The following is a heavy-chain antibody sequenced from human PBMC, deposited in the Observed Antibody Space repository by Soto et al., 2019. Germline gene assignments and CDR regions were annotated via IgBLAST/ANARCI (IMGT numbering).Heavy chain of an antibody. V-gene: IGHV4-61*01. CDR1: GDSVNSGSYY. J-gene: IGHJ1*01. Sequence: QVQLQESGPGLVKPSETLSLTCTVSGDSVNSGSYYWSWIRQPPGKGLEWIGYIYTSGTTNYNPSLKSRVTISVDSSKNQFSLNLSSVSAADTAVYYCARDGSDLLADWGQGTLVTVSS. CDR3: ARDGSDLLAD. D-gene: IGHD2-15*01. CDR2: IYTSGTT.